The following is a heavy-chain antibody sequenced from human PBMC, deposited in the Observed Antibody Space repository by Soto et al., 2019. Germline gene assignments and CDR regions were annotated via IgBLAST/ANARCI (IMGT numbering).Heavy chain of an antibody. CDR2: ISGSGGST. V-gene: IGHV3-23*01. CDR3: AKDLKAVDTAMVWVYYYYGMDV. D-gene: IGHD5-18*01. J-gene: IGHJ6*02. CDR1: VFTFSSYS. Sequence: LXLSCAASVFTFSSYSMSWVRQAPGKGLEWVSAISGSGGSTYYADSVKGRFTISRDNSKNTLYLQMNSLRAEDTAVYYCAKDLKAVDTAMVWVYYYYGMDVWGQGTTVTGSS.